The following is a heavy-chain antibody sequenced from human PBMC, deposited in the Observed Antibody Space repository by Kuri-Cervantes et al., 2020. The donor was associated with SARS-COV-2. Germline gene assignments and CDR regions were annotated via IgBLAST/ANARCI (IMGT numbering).Heavy chain of an antibody. D-gene: IGHD2-2*01. V-gene: IGHV3-48*01. J-gene: IGHJ3*02. CDR3: AKDSNIYIVVVPTGAFDI. CDR2: ISSSSSTI. Sequence: GESLKISCAASGFTFSSYSMNWVRQAPGKGLEWVSYISSSSSTIYYADSVKGRFTISRDNAKNSLYLQMNSLRAEDTAVYYCAKDSNIYIVVVPTGAFDIWGQGTMVTV. CDR1: GFTFSSYS.